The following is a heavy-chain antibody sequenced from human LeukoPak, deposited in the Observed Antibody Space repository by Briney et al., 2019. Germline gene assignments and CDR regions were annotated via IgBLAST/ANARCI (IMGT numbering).Heavy chain of an antibody. CDR1: GFTFSNYA. D-gene: IGHD6-19*01. Sequence: GGSLRLSCVASGFTFSNYAMSWVRQAPGKGLEWVSAISGSGGSTYYADSVKGRFTFSRDNSKNTLYLQMKSLRAEDTAVYYCARERNLEIAVAGTIFNYWGQGTLVTVSS. CDR2: ISGSGGST. V-gene: IGHV3-23*01. CDR3: ARERNLEIAVAGTIFNY. J-gene: IGHJ4*02.